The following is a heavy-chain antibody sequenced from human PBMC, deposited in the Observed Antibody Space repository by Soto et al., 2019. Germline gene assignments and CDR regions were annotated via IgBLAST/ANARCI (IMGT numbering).Heavy chain of an antibody. D-gene: IGHD1-1*01. Sequence: QVHLVQSGAEVKKPGASVKVSCKGSSYDFTTYGITWVRQAPGQGLEWMAWISAHNGNTDHAQKLQGRVTVTRDTPTSTAYMELGSLRSDDTAVYYCARGRYGDYWGQGALVTVSS. V-gene: IGHV1-18*01. J-gene: IGHJ4*02. CDR3: ARGRYGDY. CDR2: ISAHNGNT. CDR1: SYDFTTYG.